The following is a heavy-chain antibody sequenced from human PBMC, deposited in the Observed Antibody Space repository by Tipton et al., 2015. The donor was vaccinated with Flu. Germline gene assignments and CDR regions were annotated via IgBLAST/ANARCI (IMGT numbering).Heavy chain of an antibody. CDR1: GFTFDDYA. V-gene: IGHV3-9*01. D-gene: IGHD1-14*01. CDR3: AKGGSYDRKYYFDY. J-gene: IGHJ4*02. CDR2: ISWNSGSI. Sequence: RSLRLSCAASGFTFDDYAMHWVRQAPGKGLEWVSGISWNSGSIGYADSVKGRFTISRDNAKNSLYLQMNSLRAEDTALYYCAKGGSYDRKYYFDYWGQGTLVTVSS.